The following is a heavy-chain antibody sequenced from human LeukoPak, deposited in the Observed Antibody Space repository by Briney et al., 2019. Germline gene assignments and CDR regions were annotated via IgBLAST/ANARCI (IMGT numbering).Heavy chain of an antibody. V-gene: IGHV4-39*07. CDR3: ARDPILKQQLVNNWFDP. J-gene: IGHJ5*02. Sequence: SETLSLTCTVSGGTISSSSYYWGWIRQPPGKGLEWIGSIYYSGSTYYNPSLKSRVTISVDTSKNQFSLKLSSVTAADTAVYYCARDPILKQQLVNNWFDPWGQGTLVTVSS. CDR1: GGTISSSSYY. D-gene: IGHD6-13*01. CDR2: IYYSGST.